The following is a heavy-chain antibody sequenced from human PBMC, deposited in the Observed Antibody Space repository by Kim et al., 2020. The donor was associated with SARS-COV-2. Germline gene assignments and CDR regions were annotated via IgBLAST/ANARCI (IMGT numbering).Heavy chain of an antibody. Sequence: GGSLRLSCAASGFTFSSYGMHWVRQAPGKGLEWVAVISYDGSNKYYADSVKGRFTISRDNSKNTLYLQMNSLRAEDTAVYYCAKGVGGSSSTSSIHWGQGTLVTVSS. CDR2: ISYDGSNK. J-gene: IGHJ4*02. D-gene: IGHD2-2*01. CDR1: GFTFSSYG. V-gene: IGHV3-30*18. CDR3: AKGVGGSSSTSSIH.